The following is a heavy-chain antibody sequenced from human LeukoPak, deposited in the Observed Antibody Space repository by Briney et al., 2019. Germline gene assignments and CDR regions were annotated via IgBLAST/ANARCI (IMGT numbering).Heavy chain of an antibody. D-gene: IGHD6-19*01. Sequence: HPGGSLRLSCAASGFTVSSNYMSWVRKAPGKGLEWVSVIYSGGSTYYADSVKGRFTISRDNSKNTLYLQMNSLRAEDTAVYYCARVSPGIAVAGTNTLGTEVDPWGQGTLVTVSS. V-gene: IGHV3-53*01. J-gene: IGHJ5*02. CDR3: ARVSPGIAVAGTNTLGTEVDP. CDR2: IYSGGST. CDR1: GFTVSSNY.